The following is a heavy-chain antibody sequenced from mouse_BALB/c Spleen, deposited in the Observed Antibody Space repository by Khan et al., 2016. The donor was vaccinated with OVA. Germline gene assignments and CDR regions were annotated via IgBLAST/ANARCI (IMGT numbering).Heavy chain of an antibody. CDR2: IIYTGYT. V-gene: IGHV3-8*02. D-gene: IGHD2-12*01. Sequence: EVQLVESGPSLVKPSQTLSLTCSVTGDSITSGYWNWIRKLPGNKLEYMGYIIYTGYTYYNPSLQSRISITRPTSKNQYYLQLNSVTDEDTATYYCARATYRYAFGYWGQGTLVTVSA. CDR3: ARATYRYAFGY. CDR1: GDSITSGY. J-gene: IGHJ3*02.